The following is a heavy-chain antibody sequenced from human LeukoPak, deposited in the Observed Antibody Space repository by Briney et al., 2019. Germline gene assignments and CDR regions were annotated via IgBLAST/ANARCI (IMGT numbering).Heavy chain of an antibody. Sequence: SETLSLTCTVSGGSISSGGYSWSWIRQHPGKGLVWIGYIYYSGSTNYNPSLKSRVTISVDTSTNPLSMKLSSVNAADTAVYYCAGGTHGLFRNYYGMDVWGQGTTVTVSS. CDR2: IYYSGST. D-gene: IGHD1-1*01. V-gene: IGHV4-61*08. CDR3: AGGTHGLFRNYYGMDV. CDR1: GGSISSGGYS. J-gene: IGHJ6*02.